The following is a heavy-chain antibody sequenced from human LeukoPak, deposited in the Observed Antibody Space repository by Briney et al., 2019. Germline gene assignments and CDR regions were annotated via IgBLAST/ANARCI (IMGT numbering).Heavy chain of an antibody. D-gene: IGHD2-15*01. CDR1: GYTFSNYD. CDR3: VRGVVVVAAGLRSLKIWFDT. V-gene: IGHV1-8*01. CDR2: MNPNSGNT. Sequence: ASVKVSCKASGYTFSNYDINWVRQATGQGLEWMGWMNPNSGNTGYAQKFQGRVTMTRNTSMSTAYMELSSLTSEDTAVYYCVRGVVVVAAGLRSLKIWFDTWGQGTLVTVSP. J-gene: IGHJ5*02.